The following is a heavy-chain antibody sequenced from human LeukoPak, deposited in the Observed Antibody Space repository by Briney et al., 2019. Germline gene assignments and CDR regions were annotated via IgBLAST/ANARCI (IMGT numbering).Heavy chain of an antibody. CDR3: AKEAVAGTNWFDP. V-gene: IGHV3-48*01. CDR2: ISTTTSPI. D-gene: IGHD6-19*01. J-gene: IGHJ5*02. CDR1: GFTFSAYS. Sequence: GGSLRLSCAASGFTFSAYSMYWVRQAPGKGLEWVSYISTTTSPIYYADSVKGRFTISRDNAKNSLYLQMNNLRAEDTAIYYCAKEAVAGTNWFDPWGQGTLVTVSS.